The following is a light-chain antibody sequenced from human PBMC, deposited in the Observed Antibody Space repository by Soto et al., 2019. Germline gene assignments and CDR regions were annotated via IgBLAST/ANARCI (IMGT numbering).Light chain of an antibody. CDR1: SSDVGGYNY. CDR3: SSYAGSNNV. J-gene: IGLJ1*01. V-gene: IGLV2-8*01. CDR2: EVS. Sequence: QSALTQPPSASRSPGQSVTISCPGTSSDVGGYNYVSWYQQHPGKAPKLMIYEVSKRPSGVPDRFSGSKSGNTASLTVSGLQAEDEADYYCSSYAGSNNVFGTVTKVTVL.